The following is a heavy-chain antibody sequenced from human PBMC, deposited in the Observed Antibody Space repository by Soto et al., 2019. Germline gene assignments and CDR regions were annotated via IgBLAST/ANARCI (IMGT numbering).Heavy chain of an antibody. CDR2: IKSDGSST. CDR1: GFAFSNYW. V-gene: IGHV3-74*01. J-gene: IGHJ6*02. CDR3: ARGNNGMDV. Sequence: EVQLVESGGGLVQPGGSLRLSCAASGFAFSNYWMHWVRQAPGKGLVWVSRIKSDGSSTNYADSVKGRFTSSRDNAKNTQYLQLNSLRVEDTAVYYCARGNNGMDVWGQGTTVTVSS.